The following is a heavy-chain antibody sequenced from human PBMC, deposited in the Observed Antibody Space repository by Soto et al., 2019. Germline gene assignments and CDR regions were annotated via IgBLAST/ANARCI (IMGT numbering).Heavy chain of an antibody. Sequence: GGSLRLSCTASGFTFSNYWMHWVRQVPGKGLVWVSYVNNDGSTTFHADSVRGRFTISRDNVKNTFYLQMNSLRAEDTAVYYCVRGNGGLDIWGQGTMVTVS. CDR2: VNNDGSTT. CDR3: VRGNGGLDI. V-gene: IGHV3-74*01. D-gene: IGHD3-16*01. CDR1: GFTFSNYW. J-gene: IGHJ3*02.